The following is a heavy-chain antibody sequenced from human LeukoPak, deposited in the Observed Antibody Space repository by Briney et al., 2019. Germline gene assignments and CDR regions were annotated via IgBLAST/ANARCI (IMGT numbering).Heavy chain of an antibody. CDR3: ARGQTLYGAGAFDI. D-gene: IGHD4-17*01. V-gene: IGHV1-69*06. CDR1: GGTFSSYA. Sequence: SVKVSCKASGGTFSSYAISWVRQAPGQGLEWMGGIIPIFGTANYPQKFQGRVTITADKSTSTAYMELSSLRSEDTAVYYCARGQTLYGAGAFDIWGQGTMVTVSS. J-gene: IGHJ3*02. CDR2: IIPIFGTA.